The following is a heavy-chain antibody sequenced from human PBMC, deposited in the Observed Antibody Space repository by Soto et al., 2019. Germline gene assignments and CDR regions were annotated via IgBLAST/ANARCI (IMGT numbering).Heavy chain of an antibody. D-gene: IGHD3-10*01. V-gene: IGHV1-69*01. Sequence: QVQLVQSGAEVKKPGSSVKVSCKASGGTFSSYAISWVRQAPGQGLEWMGGIIPIFGTANYAQKFQGRVTITADESTSKAYMELSSLRSEDTAVYYCARIPYCSGSYYGWFDPWGQGTLVTVSS. J-gene: IGHJ5*02. CDR2: IIPIFGTA. CDR1: GGTFSSYA. CDR3: ARIPYCSGSYYGWFDP.